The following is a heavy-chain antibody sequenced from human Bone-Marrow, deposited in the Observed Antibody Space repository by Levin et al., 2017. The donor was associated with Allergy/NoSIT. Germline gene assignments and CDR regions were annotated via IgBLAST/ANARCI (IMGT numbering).Heavy chain of an antibody. Sequence: GESLKISCAASGFTFKNHWMHWVRQAPGKGLLWVSRINTDGSTTSYADSVKGRFTISRDNAKNTLYLDMNSLRAEDTSVYYCARDMSHYGGHYPKDYWGQGTLVTVSS. D-gene: IGHD4/OR15-4a*01. J-gene: IGHJ4*02. V-gene: IGHV3-74*01. CDR1: GFTFKNHW. CDR2: INTDGSTT. CDR3: ARDMSHYGGHYPKDY.